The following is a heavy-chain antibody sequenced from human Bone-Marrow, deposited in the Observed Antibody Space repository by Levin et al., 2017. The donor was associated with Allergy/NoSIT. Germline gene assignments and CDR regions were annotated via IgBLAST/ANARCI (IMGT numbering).Heavy chain of an antibody. J-gene: IGHJ5*02. Sequence: ASVKVSCKASGYSFATYSLSWVRQAPGQGLEWMGWISTDTGSPTYAQGFTGRFVFSLDTSVNTAYLQINNLRAEDTAVYYCARWVYNNGARWFDPWGQGTLLTVSS. CDR2: ISTDTGSP. CDR1: GYSFATYS. CDR3: ARWVYNNGARWFDP. V-gene: IGHV7-4-1*02. D-gene: IGHD5-24*01.